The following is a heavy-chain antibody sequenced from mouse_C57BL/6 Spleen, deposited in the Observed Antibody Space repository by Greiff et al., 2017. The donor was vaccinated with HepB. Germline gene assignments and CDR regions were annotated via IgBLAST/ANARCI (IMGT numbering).Heavy chain of an antibody. D-gene: IGHD2-2*01. J-gene: IGHJ3*01. Sequence: QVQLKQSGAELVRPGTSVNMSCKASGYTFTNYWIGWAKQRPGHGLEWIGDIYPGGGYTNYNEKFKGKATLTADKSSSTAYMQFSSLTSEDSAIYYCARYDYGYGSFAYWGQGTLVTVSA. V-gene: IGHV1-63*01. CDR2: IYPGGGYT. CDR1: GYTFTNYW. CDR3: ARYDYGYGSFAY.